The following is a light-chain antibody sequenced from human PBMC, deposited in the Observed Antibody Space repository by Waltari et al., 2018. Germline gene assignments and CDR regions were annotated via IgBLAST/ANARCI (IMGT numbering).Light chain of an antibody. J-gene: IGKJ2*01. Sequence: DIQMTQSPSTLSASVGERVTITCRASQRVHSWLAGHQQKPGKAPKLLIYKASTLKSGVPSRFSGSGSGTEFTLTISSLQPDDFATYYCQQYEGYSTFGQGTKLEIK. V-gene: IGKV1-5*03. CDR3: QQYEGYST. CDR1: QRVHSW. CDR2: KAS.